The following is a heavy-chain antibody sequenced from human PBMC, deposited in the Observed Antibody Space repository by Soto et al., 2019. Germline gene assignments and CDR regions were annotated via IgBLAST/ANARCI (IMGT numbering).Heavy chain of an antibody. D-gene: IGHD3-9*01. Sequence: PSETLSLTCTVSGGSISSYYWSWIRQPPGKGLEWIGYIYYSGSTNYNPSLKSRVTISVDTSENQFSLKLSAVTAADTAVYYCARVKLVILAGQIDGMAVWGQGTTVPVSS. CDR1: GGSISSYY. J-gene: IGHJ6*02. CDR3: ARVKLVILAGQIDGMAV. CDR2: IYYSGST. V-gene: IGHV4-59*01.